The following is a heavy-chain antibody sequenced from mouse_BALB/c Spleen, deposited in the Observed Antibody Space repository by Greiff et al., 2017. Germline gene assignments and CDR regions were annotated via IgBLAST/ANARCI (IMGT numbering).Heavy chain of an antibody. Sequence: DVKLEESGGGLVQPGGSLKLSCAASGFTFSSYGMSWVRQTPDKRLELVATINSNGGSTYYPDSVKGRFTISRDNAKNTLYLQMSSLKSEDTAMYYCARAPMIRAMDDWGQGTSVTVSS. D-gene: IGHD2-4*01. CDR3: ARAPMIRAMDD. J-gene: IGHJ4*01. CDR2: INSNGGST. V-gene: IGHV5-6-3*01. CDR1: GFTFSSYG.